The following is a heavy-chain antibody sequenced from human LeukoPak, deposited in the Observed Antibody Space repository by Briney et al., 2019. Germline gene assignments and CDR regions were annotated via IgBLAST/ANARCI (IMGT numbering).Heavy chain of an antibody. Sequence: PSETLSLTCAVYGGSFSGYYWSWIRQPPGKGLEWIGEINHSGSTNYNPSLKSRVTTSVDTSKNQFSLKLSSVTAADTAVYYCARNLGFDYWGQGTLVTVSS. CDR2: INHSGST. CDR3: ARNLGFDY. J-gene: IGHJ4*02. CDR1: GGSFSGYY. V-gene: IGHV4-34*01.